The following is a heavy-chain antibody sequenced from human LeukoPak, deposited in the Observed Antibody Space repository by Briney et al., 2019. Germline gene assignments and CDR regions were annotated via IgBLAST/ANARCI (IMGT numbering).Heavy chain of an antibody. D-gene: IGHD6-19*01. CDR2: IYYSGST. CDR3: ARRRGWYYDY. V-gene: IGHV4-39*07. J-gene: IGHJ4*02. CDR1: GGSISSSSYY. Sequence: SETLSLTCTVSGGSISSSSYYWGWIRQPPGKGLEWIGSIYYSGSTYYSPSLKSRVTISVDTSKNQFSLKLSSVTAADTAVYYCARRRGWYYDYWGQGTLVTVSS.